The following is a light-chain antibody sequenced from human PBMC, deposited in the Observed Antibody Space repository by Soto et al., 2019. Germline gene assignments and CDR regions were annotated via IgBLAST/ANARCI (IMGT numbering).Light chain of an antibody. Sequence: SYDLTQPPSVSVSPGQTASITCSGDKLGSKFACWYRQKPGQSPVLIIYQDNKRPSGIPERFSGSNSGNTATLTIRGTQALDEGDYYCQAWDRTTVVFGGGTKVTVL. V-gene: IGLV3-1*01. CDR2: QDN. CDR3: QAWDRTTVV. CDR1: KLGSKF. J-gene: IGLJ3*02.